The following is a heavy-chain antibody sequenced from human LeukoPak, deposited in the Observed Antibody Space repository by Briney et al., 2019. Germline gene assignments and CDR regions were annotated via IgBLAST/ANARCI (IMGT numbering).Heavy chain of an antibody. CDR3: ARGCGSCYHYYYGMDV. CDR1: GGSISSYY. V-gene: IGHV4-59*12. CDR2: IYYSGST. D-gene: IGHD2-15*01. J-gene: IGHJ6*02. Sequence: PSETLSLTCTVSGGSISSYYWSWIRQPPGKGLEWIGYIYYSGSTNYNPSLKSRVTISVDTSKNQFSLKLSSVTAADTAVYYCARGCGSCYHYYYGMDVWGQGTTVTVSS.